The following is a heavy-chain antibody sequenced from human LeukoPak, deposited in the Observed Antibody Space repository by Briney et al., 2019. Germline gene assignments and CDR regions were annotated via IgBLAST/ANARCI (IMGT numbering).Heavy chain of an antibody. CDR1: GGTFSSCA. V-gene: IGHV1-69*04. Sequence: GASVKVSCKASGGTFSSCAISWVRQAPGQGLEWMGRIIPILGIANYAQKFQGRVTITADKSTSTAYMELSSLRSEDTAVYYCATPSSSIAARRALDYWGQGTLVTVSS. J-gene: IGHJ4*02. CDR2: IIPILGIA. D-gene: IGHD6-6*01. CDR3: ATPSSSIAARRALDY.